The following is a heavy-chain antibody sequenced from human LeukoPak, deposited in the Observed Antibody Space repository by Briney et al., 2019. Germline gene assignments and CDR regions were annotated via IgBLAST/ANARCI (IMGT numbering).Heavy chain of an antibody. Sequence: ASVKVSCKASVYTFTSFDINWVRQATGQGPEWMGWMNPNSGNTGYAQKFQGRVTMTRDTSINTAYMELSSLGAEDTAVYYCARNHVPTGLRDVWGTGTPVIVSS. D-gene: IGHD5-12*01. J-gene: IGHJ6*04. CDR1: VYTFTSFD. V-gene: IGHV1-8*01. CDR2: MNPNSGNT. CDR3: ARNHVPTGLRDV.